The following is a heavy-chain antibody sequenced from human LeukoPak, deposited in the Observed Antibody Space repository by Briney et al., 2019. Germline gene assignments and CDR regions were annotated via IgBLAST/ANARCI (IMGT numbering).Heavy chain of an antibody. J-gene: IGHJ6*02. CDR2: IIPIFGTA. V-gene: IGHV1-69*13. CDR3: AGPGDGYMPLNDLYYYYGMDV. CDR1: GGTFSGYA. Sequence: GASVKVSCKASGGTFSGYAISWVRQAPGQGLEWMGGIIPIFGTANYAQKFQGRVTITADESTSTAYMELSSLRSEDTAVYYCAGPGDGYMPLNDLYYYYGMDVWGQGTTVTVSS. D-gene: IGHD5-24*01.